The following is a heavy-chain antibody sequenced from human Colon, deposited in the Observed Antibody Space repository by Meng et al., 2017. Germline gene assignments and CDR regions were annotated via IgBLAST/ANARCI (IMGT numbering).Heavy chain of an antibody. CDR3: ARDLSLGSLFDY. CDR1: GFTLSNYG. D-gene: IGHD5-12*01. J-gene: IGHJ4*02. V-gene: IGHV3-33*01. Sequence: VQVVGSVGGVVQPGRSLRLSCAASGFTLSNYGMHWVRQAPGKGLEWVALIWYNGSNENYADSVKGRFTISRDTSKNTLYLQMDSLRAEDTAVYYCARDLSLGSLFDYCGQGTLVTVSS. CDR2: IWYNGSNE.